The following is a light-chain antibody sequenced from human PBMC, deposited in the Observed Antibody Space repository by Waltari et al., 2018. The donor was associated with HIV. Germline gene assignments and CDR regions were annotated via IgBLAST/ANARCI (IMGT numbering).Light chain of an antibody. Sequence: DIQMTQSPSTLSASVGDSVIITCRASQRISSWLAWYQQKPGKAPKLLLYKASTLKSGVVVRCRGRGSGKEFTLTMSSLQPDDFAAYYCQQYNSYSRAFGQGTKVEI. J-gene: IGKJ1*01. CDR2: KAS. CDR3: QQYNSYSRA. V-gene: IGKV1-5*03. CDR1: QRISSW.